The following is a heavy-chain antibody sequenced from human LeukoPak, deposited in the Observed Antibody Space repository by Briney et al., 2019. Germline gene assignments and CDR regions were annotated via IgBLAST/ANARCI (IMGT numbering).Heavy chain of an antibody. CDR2: IIPIFGTA. D-gene: IGHD6-13*01. CDR1: GGTFSSYA. J-gene: IGHJ1*01. Sequence: AVKVSCKASGGTFSSYAISWARQAPGQGLEWMGSIIPIFGTAKYAQKFQGRVTITADKSTSTAYMELSSLRSEDTAVYYCARFSSWYKDEYFQHWGQGTLVTVSS. V-gene: IGHV1-69*06. CDR3: ARFSSWYKDEYFQH.